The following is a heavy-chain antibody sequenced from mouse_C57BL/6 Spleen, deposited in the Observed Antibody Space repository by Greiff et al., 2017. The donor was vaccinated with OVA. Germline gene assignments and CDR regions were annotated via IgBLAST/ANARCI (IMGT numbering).Heavy chain of an antibody. V-gene: IGHV1-15*01. CDR1: GYTFTDYE. J-gene: IGHJ2*01. D-gene: IGHD1-1*02. Sequence: QVQLQQSGAELVRPGASVTLSCKASGYTFTDYEMHWVKQTPVHGLEWIGAIDPETGGTAYNQKFKGKAILTADKSSSTAYMELRSLTSEDSAVYYCTRWEGWIDYWGQGTTLTVSS. CDR2: IDPETGGT. CDR3: TRWEGWIDY.